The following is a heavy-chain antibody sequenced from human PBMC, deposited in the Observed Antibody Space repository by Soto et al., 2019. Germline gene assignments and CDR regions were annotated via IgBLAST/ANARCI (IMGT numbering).Heavy chain of an antibody. J-gene: IGHJ6*02. Sequence: QVQLQESGPGLVKPSETLSLTCTVSGGSISSYYWSWIRQPAGKGLEWIGRIYTSGSTNYNPSLKSRVTMSVDTSKNQFSLKLSSVTAADTAVYYCARDWGYCSGGSCLASPHYYYYGMDVWGQGTTVTVSS. CDR3: ARDWGYCSGGSCLASPHYYYYGMDV. CDR2: IYTSGST. CDR1: GGSISSYY. V-gene: IGHV4-4*07. D-gene: IGHD2-15*01.